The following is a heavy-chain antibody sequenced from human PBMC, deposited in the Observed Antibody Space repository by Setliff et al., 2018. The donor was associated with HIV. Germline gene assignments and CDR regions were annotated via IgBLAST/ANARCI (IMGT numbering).Heavy chain of an antibody. Sequence: GASVKVSCKTSGYSFNNYGISWVRQAPGQGLEWMAWINVYNGNTNYAQKLQGRVTMSTDTSTSTAYMELRSLTSEDTAVYYCAREEFHYGSETAGEAFDMWGRGTKVTVSS. CDR2: INVYNGNT. CDR3: AREEFHYGSETAGEAFDM. D-gene: IGHD3-10*01. CDR1: GYSFNNYG. J-gene: IGHJ3*02. V-gene: IGHV1-18*01.